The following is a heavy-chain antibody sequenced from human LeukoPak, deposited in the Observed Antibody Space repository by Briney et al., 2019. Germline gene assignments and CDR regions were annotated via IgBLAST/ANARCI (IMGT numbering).Heavy chain of an antibody. CDR2: INPSGGST. CDR3: ARATSSPHDYSNYNNWFDP. V-gene: IGHV1-46*01. J-gene: IGHJ5*02. CDR1: GYTFTSYY. Sequence: ASVKVSCKASGYTFTSYYMHWVRQAPGQGLEGMGIINPSGGSTSYAQKFQGRVTMTRDTSTSTVYMELSSLRSEDTAVYYCARATSSPHDYSNYNNWFDPWGQGTLVTVSS. D-gene: IGHD4-4*01.